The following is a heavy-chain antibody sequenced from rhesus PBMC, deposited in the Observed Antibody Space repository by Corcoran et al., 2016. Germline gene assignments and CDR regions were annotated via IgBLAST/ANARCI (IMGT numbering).Heavy chain of an antibody. CDR1: GASISSNY. V-gene: IGHV4-147*01. CDR3: ARGGGSYSYY. Sequence: QVQLQESGPGLVKPSETLPLTCAVSGASISSNYWSWIRQPPGKGLEWNGYIYGGSGSTSYNPSLKSRVTISKDTSKNQFSLKLSSVTAADTAVYYCARGGGSYSYYWGQGVLVTVSS. CDR2: IYGGSGST. J-gene: IGHJ4*01. D-gene: IGHD1-44*02.